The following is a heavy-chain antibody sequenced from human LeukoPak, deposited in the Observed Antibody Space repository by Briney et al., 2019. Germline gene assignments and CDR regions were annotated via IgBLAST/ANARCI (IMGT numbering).Heavy chain of an antibody. V-gene: IGHV4-59*10. CDR2: IYTSGST. J-gene: IGHJ3*02. Sequence: SETLSLTCAVYGGSFSGYYWSWIRQPAGKGLEWIGRIYTSGSTNYNPSLKSRVTMSVDTSKNQFSLKLSSVTAADTAVYYCARVHWEVGAFDIWGQGTMVTVSS. CDR3: ARVHWEVGAFDI. CDR1: GGSFSGYY. D-gene: IGHD1-26*01.